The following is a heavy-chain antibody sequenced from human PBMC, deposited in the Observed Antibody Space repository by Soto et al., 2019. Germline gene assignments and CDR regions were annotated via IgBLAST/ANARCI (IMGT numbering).Heavy chain of an antibody. J-gene: IGHJ4*02. Sequence: SVKVSCKASGGTFSSYTIIWVRQAPGQGLEWMGRIIPILGIANYAQKFQGRVTITADKSTSTAYMELSSLRSEDTAVYYCAREEYYYGSGAFFDYWGQGTLVTVSS. D-gene: IGHD3-10*01. CDR2: IIPILGIA. V-gene: IGHV1-69*04. CDR3: AREEYYYGSGAFFDY. CDR1: GGTFSSYT.